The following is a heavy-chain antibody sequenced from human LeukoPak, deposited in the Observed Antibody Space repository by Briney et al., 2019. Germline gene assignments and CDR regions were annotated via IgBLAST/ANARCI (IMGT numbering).Heavy chain of an antibody. CDR1: GYTFTSYA. J-gene: IGHJ6*02. CDR2: INAGNGNT. D-gene: IGHD3-10*01. CDR3: ARDLYPFTYYYGSGSYSNYYYYGMDV. Sequence: ASVKVSCKASGYTFTSYAMHWVRQAPGQRLEWMGWINAGNGNTKYSQKFQGRVTITRDTSASTAYMELSSLRSEDTAVYYCARDLYPFTYYYGSGSYSNYYYYGMDVWGQGTTVTVSS. V-gene: IGHV1-3*01.